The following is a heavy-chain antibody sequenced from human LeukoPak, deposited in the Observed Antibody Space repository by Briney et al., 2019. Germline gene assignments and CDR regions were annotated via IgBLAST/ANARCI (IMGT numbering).Heavy chain of an antibody. Sequence: SETLSLTCTVSGGSISSSSYYWGWIRQPPGKGLEWIGSIYYSGSTYYNPSLKSRVTISVDTSKNQFSLKLSSVTAADTAVYYCARHRIAACQVVSYFDYWGQGTLVTVSS. CDR1: GGSISSSSYY. CDR2: IYYSGST. J-gene: IGHJ4*02. CDR3: ARHRIAACQVVSYFDY. D-gene: IGHD6-6*01. V-gene: IGHV4-39*01.